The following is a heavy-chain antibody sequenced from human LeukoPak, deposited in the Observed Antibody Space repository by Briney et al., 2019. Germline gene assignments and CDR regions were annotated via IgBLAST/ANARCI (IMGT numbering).Heavy chain of an antibody. CDR1: GYTFTSYG. V-gene: IGHV1-8*01. J-gene: IGHJ4*02. Sequence: GASVKLSCKASGYTFTSYGIIWVRQASGQGLEWMGWMNPNSGHTGYAQKFQGRVTMTRTTSISTAYMELTSLTSEDSAVYYCARSIVGVRERNDYWGQGTLVTVSS. CDR3: ARSIVGVRERNDY. CDR2: MNPNSGHT. D-gene: IGHD1-26*01.